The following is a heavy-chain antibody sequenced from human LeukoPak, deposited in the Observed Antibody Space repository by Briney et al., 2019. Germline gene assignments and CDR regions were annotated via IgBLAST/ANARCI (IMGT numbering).Heavy chain of an antibody. CDR1: GFTFSSYA. V-gene: IGHV3-30*02. CDR3: AKCPHSGWCELYY. CDR2: IRDDGSNK. J-gene: IGHJ4*02. D-gene: IGHD6-19*01. Sequence: GGSLRLSCAASGFTFSSYAMHWVRQAPGKGLEWVAFIRDDGSNKYYAESVKGRFTISRDNSKNTLYLQMNSLRAEDTAVYYCAKCPHSGWCELYYWGQGALVTVSS.